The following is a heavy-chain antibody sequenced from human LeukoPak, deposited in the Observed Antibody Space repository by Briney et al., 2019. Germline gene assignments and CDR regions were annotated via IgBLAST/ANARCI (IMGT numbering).Heavy chain of an antibody. V-gene: IGHV3-7*01. Sequence: GGSLRLSCAASGFTFSYYWMTWVRQAPGKGLEWVANIKQDGSEKSYLDSVKGRFTISRDNAKNSLFLQLSSLRADDTAVYYCARRMEGTKGYYYYYMDVWGKGPRSPSP. D-gene: IGHD1-7*01. CDR3: ARRMEGTKGYYYYYMDV. J-gene: IGHJ6*03. CDR2: IKQDGSEK. CDR1: GFTFSYYW.